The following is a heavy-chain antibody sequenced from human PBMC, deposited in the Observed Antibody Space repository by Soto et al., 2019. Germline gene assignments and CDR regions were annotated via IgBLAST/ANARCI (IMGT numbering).Heavy chain of an antibody. J-gene: IGHJ4*02. CDR2: MSSDGSST. CDR1: GFTFSTYW. CDR3: ARGTVRDHDFGDH. D-gene: IGHD4-17*01. Sequence: EVQLVESGGDLVQPGGSLRLSCAASGFTFSTYWMHWVRQVPGKGPEWVSRMSSDGSSTAYADSVRGRFIISRDKAKNTLYLQMNSLRVDDTAVYYCARGTVRDHDFGDHWGLGTLVAVSS. V-gene: IGHV3-74*01.